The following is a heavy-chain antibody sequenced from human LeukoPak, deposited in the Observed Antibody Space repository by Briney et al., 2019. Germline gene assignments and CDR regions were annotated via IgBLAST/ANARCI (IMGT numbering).Heavy chain of an antibody. D-gene: IGHD3-3*01. Sequence: PGGSLRLSCAASGFTVSSNYMSWVRQAPGKGLEWVSVIYSGGSTYYADSVKGRFTISRDNSKNTLYLQMNSLRAEDTAVYYCARAPYYDFWSGYYKAYYYGMDVWGQGTTVTVSS. CDR1: GFTVSSNY. CDR3: ARAPYYDFWSGYYKAYYYGMDV. V-gene: IGHV3-53*01. J-gene: IGHJ6*02. CDR2: IYSGGST.